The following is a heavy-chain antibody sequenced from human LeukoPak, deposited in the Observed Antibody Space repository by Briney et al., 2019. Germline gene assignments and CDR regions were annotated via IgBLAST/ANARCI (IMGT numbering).Heavy chain of an antibody. J-gene: IGHJ4*02. CDR1: GFTFDDYA. D-gene: IGHD3-9*01. CDR2: ISWNSGSI. Sequence: GGSLRLSCAASGFTFDDYAMHWVRQAPGKGLEWVSGISWNSGSIGYADSVKGRFTISRDNAKNSLYLQMNSLRAEDMALYYCAKGQYYDILTGPPDYWGQGTLVTVSS. CDR3: AKGQYYDILTGPPDY. V-gene: IGHV3-9*03.